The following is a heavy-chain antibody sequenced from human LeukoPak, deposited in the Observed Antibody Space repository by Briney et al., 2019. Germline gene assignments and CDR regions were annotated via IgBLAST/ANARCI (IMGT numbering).Heavy chain of an antibody. D-gene: IGHD3-22*01. Sequence: GGSLRLSCAASGFTFSSYAMSWVRQAPGKGLEWVSAISGSGGSTYYADSVKGRFTISRDNSKNTLYLKMNSLRAKDTAVYYCAKDKVANYYDSSGYLDYWGQGTLVTVSS. V-gene: IGHV3-23*01. CDR1: GFTFSSYA. J-gene: IGHJ4*02. CDR3: AKDKVANYYDSSGYLDY. CDR2: ISGSGGST.